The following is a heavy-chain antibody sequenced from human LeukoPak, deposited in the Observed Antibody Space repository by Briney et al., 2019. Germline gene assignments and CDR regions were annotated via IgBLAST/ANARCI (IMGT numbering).Heavy chain of an antibody. D-gene: IGHD5-24*01. CDR2: FGPEDGER. CDR1: GYTFTELA. V-gene: IGHV1-24*01. J-gene: IGHJ4*02. Sequence: ASVKVSCKVSGYTFTELAMHWVRQAPGKGLEWMGSFGPEDGERIYAQKLQGRLIMTEDTSTDTAYLELSSLRSDDTAVYYCAPRNVYKGYFDNWGQGTLVTVSS. CDR3: APRNVYKGYFDN.